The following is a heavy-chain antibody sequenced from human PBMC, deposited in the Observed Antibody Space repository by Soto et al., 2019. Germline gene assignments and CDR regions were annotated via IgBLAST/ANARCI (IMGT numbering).Heavy chain of an antibody. CDR2: INPSGGST. V-gene: IGHV1-46*01. D-gene: IGHD3-3*01. CDR1: GYTFTSYY. Sequence: GASVKVSCKASGYTFTSYYMHWVRQAPGQGLEWMGIINPSGGSTSYAQKFQGRVTMTRDTSTSTVYMELSSLRSEDTAVYYCARVRTDYDFWSGYYTPWFDPWGQGTLVPVSS. J-gene: IGHJ5*02. CDR3: ARVRTDYDFWSGYYTPWFDP.